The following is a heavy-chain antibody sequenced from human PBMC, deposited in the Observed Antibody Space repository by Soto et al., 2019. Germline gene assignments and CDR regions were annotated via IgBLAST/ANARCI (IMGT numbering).Heavy chain of an antibody. CDR2: IDPSDSYT. J-gene: IGHJ6*02. D-gene: IGHD2-15*01. V-gene: IGHV5-10-1*01. CDR3: ARPFYRYCSGGRCTDV. CDR1: GYSFTSYW. Sequence: PGESLKISCKGSGYSFTSYWISWVRQMPGKGLEWMGRIDPSDSYTNYSPSFQGHVTISADKSISTAYLQWSSLKASDTAMYYCARPFYRYCSGGRCTDVWGQGTTVPVSS.